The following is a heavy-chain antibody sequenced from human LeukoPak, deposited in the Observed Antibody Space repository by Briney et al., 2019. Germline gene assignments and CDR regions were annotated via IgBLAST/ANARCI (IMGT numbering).Heavy chain of an antibody. D-gene: IGHD3-22*01. CDR1: GFTFSSYN. Sequence: GGSLRLSCAASGFTFSSYNMNWVRQAPGKGLVWVSHINRDGSGTTYADSVKGRFTISRDNAKNTLYLQMNRLRTEDTSVYYCARVYYYDSSAKRYYFDYWGQGTLVTVSS. CDR2: INRDGSGT. V-gene: IGHV3-74*01. CDR3: ARVYYYDSSAKRYYFDY. J-gene: IGHJ4*02.